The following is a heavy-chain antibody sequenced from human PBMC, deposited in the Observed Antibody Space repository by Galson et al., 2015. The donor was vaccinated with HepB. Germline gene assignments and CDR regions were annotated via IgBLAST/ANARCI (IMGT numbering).Heavy chain of an antibody. J-gene: IGHJ4*02. V-gene: IGHV1-2*02. CDR1: GYTFTGYY. CDR3: ASVLRPRVGATEFDY. Sequence: SVKVSCKASGYTFTGYYMHWVRQAPGQGLEWMGWINPNSGGTNYAQKFQGRVTMTRDTSISTAYMELSRLRSDDTVVYYCASVLRPRVGATEFDYWGQGTLVTVSS. D-gene: IGHD1-26*01. CDR2: INPNSGGT.